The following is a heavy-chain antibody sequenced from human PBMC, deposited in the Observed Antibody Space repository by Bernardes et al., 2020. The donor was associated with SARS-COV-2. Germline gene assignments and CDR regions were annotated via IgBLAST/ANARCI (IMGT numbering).Heavy chain of an antibody. D-gene: IGHD3-10*01. J-gene: IGHJ3*02. CDR2: INHSGST. CDR1: GGSFSGYY. V-gene: IGHV4-34*01. Sequence: SETLSLTCAVYGGSFSGYYWSWIRQPPGKGLEWIGEINHSGSTNYNPSLKSRVTISVETSKTQFSLKLSSVTAADTAVYYCARGGYYYGSGASPNKTPSLFDAFDIWGQGTMVTVS. CDR3: ARGGYYYGSGASPNKTPSLFDAFDI.